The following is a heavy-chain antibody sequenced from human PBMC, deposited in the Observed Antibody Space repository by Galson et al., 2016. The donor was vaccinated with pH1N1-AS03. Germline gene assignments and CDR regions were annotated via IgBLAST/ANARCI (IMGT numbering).Heavy chain of an antibody. CDR3: ARAIGAAGSA. Sequence: SLRLSCAASGFSFSNFAVTWVRQAPGKGLEWVSLIHDDGVGKYYADSVKGRFTISRDNSKNTLFLQMNSLRADDTAVYYCARAIGAAGSAWGQGTLVTVSS. CDR1: GFSFSNFA. CDR2: IHDDGVGK. J-gene: IGHJ4*02. D-gene: IGHD6-13*01. V-gene: IGHV3-23*01.